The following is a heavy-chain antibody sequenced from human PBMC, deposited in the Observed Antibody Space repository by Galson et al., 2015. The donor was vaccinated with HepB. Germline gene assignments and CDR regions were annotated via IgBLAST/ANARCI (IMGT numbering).Heavy chain of an antibody. D-gene: IGHD3-10*01. CDR1: GGTFSSYA. CDR2: IIPIFGTA. CDR3: ASVYYYGSEPRLFFDY. V-gene: IGHV1-69*13. J-gene: IGHJ4*02. Sequence: SVKVSCKASGGTFSSYAISWVRQAPGQGLEWMGGIIPIFGTANYAQKFQGRVTITADESTSTAYMELSSLRSEDTAVYYCASVYYYGSEPRLFFDYWGQGTLVTVSS.